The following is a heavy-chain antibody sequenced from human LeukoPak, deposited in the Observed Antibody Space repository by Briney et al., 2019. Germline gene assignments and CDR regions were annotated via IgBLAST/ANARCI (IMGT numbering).Heavy chain of an antibody. CDR3: ARTPVGYCSGGTCSNWFDP. CDR2: INHSGST. CDR1: GGSFSGYY. J-gene: IGHJ5*02. Sequence: SETLSLTCAVYGGSFSGYYWSWIRQPPGKGLEWIGEINHSGSTNYNPSLKSRVTISVDTSKNQFSLKLSSVTAADTAVYYCARTPVGYCSGGTCSNWFDPWGQGTLVTVSS. V-gene: IGHV4-34*01. D-gene: IGHD2-15*01.